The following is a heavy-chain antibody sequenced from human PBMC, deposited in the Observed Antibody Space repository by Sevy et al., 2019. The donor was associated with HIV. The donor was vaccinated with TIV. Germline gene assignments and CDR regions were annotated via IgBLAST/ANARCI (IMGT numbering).Heavy chain of an antibody. D-gene: IGHD3-10*01. V-gene: IGHV4-59*01. CDR3: ARGATTLRFGELSY. CDR2: IYYSGST. J-gene: IGHJ4*02. CDR1: GGSISSYY. Sequence: SETLSLTCTVSGGSISSYYWSWIRQPPGKGLEWIGYIYYSGSTNYDPSLKSRVTISVDTSKNQFSLKLSSVTAADTAVYYCARGATTLRFGELSYRGQGTLVTVSS.